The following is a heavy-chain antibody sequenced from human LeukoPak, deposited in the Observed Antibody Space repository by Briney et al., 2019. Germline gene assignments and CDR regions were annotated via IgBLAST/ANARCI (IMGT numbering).Heavy chain of an antibody. D-gene: IGHD2-15*01. CDR2: ISSSGSTI. Sequence: PGGPLRLSCAASGFTFSSYEMNWVRQAPGKGLEWVSYISSSGSTIYYADSVKGRFTISRDNAKNSLYLQMNSLRAEDTAVYYCARVDIVVVVAATKSGYYFDYWGQGTLVTVSS. CDR3: ARVDIVVVVAATKSGYYFDY. CDR1: GFTFSSYE. V-gene: IGHV3-48*03. J-gene: IGHJ4*02.